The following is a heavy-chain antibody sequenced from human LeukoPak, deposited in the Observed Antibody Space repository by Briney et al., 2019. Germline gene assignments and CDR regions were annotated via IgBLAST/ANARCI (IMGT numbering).Heavy chain of an antibody. CDR1: GFTVSSNY. CDR3: ARDFSGSGTNYYYYYGMDV. Sequence: PGGSLRLSCAASGFTVSSNYMSWVRQAPGKGLEWVSVIYSGGSTYYADSVKGRFTISRDNSKNTLYLQMNRLRAEDTAVYYCARDFSGSGTNYYYYYGMDVWGQGTTVTVSS. D-gene: IGHD3-10*01. V-gene: IGHV3-66*01. CDR2: IYSGGST. J-gene: IGHJ6*02.